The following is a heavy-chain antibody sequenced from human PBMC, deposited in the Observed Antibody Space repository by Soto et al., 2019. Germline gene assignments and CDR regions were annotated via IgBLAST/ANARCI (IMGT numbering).Heavy chain of an antibody. J-gene: IGHJ3*02. CDR2: INHSGST. Sequence: QVQLQQWGAGLLKPSETLSLTCAVYGGSFSGYYWSWIRQPPGKGLEWIGEINHSGSTNYNPSLKSRVTISVDTSKNQFSLKLSSVTAADTAVYYCASQTLSAGIDIWGQGTMVTVSS. CDR1: GGSFSGYY. CDR3: ASQTLSAGIDI. V-gene: IGHV4-34*01. D-gene: IGHD3-16*02.